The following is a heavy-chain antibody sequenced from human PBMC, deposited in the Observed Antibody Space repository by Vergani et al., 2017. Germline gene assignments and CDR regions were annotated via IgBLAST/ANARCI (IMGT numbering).Heavy chain of an antibody. V-gene: IGHV3-66*02. Sequence: EVRLVESGGGLVQPGGSLRLSCAASGFIVSNNYMNWVRQAPGKGLEWVSVIYSGGTTYYADSVKGRFSISRDDSKNMLYLQMNSLSAEDTAVYYCARVAVAGRRSRYFDPWGQGTLVTVSS. CDR3: ARVAVAGRRSRYFDP. CDR2: IYSGGTT. D-gene: IGHD6-19*01. J-gene: IGHJ5*02. CDR1: GFIVSNNY.